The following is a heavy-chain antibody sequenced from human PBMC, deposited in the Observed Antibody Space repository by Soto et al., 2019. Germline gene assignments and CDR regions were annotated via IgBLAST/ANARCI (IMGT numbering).Heavy chain of an antibody. CDR3: ARLPVGAAAGINWFDP. CDR2: IDPSDSYT. D-gene: IGHD6-13*01. V-gene: IGHV5-10-1*01. CDR1: GYSFTSYW. J-gene: IGHJ5*02. Sequence: GESLKISCKGSGYSFTSYWISWVRQMPGKGLEWMGRIDPSDSYTNYSPSFQGHVTISADKSISTAYLQWSSLKASDTAMYHCARLPVGAAAGINWFDPWGQGTLVTVSS.